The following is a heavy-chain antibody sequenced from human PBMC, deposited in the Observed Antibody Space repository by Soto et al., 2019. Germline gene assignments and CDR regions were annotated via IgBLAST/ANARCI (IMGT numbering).Heavy chain of an antibody. V-gene: IGHV4-34*01. Sequence: QVQLQQWGAGLLKPSETLSLTCAVYGGSFSGYFWSWIRQPPGKGLEWTGQVNHGGSANYNPSLESRVTISLDTSKKQVSLRLRSVTAADTAVYYCARSASSSTWGFDPWGQGTLVTVSS. CDR1: GGSFSGYF. J-gene: IGHJ5*02. D-gene: IGHD6-13*01. CDR2: VNHGGSA. CDR3: ARSASSSTWGFDP.